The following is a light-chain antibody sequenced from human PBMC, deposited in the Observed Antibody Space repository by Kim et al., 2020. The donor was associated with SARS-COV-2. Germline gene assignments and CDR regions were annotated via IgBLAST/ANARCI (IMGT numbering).Light chain of an antibody. V-gene: IGLV4-69*01. Sequence: ASVKLTCTLSSGHSSYAIAWHQQQPEKGPRYWMKLNSDGSHSKGDGIPDRFSGSSSGAERYLTISSLQSEDEADYYCQTWGTGHVVFGGGTQLTVL. CDR1: SGHSSYA. J-gene: IGLJ2*01. CDR2: LNSDGSH. CDR3: QTWGTGHVV.